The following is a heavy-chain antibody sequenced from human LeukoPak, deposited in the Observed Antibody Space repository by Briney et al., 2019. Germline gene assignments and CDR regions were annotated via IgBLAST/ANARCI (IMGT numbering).Heavy chain of an antibody. Sequence: PGGSLRLSCAASGFTFSSYAMSWVRQAPGKGLEWVSAISGSGGSTYYADSVKGRFTISRDNSKNTLYLQMNSLRAEDTAVYYCAKQTDYYGSEPLDYWGQGTLVTVSS. CDR2: ISGSGGST. CDR1: GFTFSSYA. D-gene: IGHD3-10*01. J-gene: IGHJ4*02. V-gene: IGHV3-23*01. CDR3: AKQTDYYGSEPLDY.